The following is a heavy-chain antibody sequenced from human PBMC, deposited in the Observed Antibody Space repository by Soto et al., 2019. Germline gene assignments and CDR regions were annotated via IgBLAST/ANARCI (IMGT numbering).Heavy chain of an antibody. J-gene: IGHJ6*02. D-gene: IGHD4-4*01. CDR1: GFSFSDYY. CDR2: ISGTSSYT. Sequence: VQLVESGGGLVKPGGSLRLSCTASGFSFSDYYMSWIRQAPGKGLEWISFISGTSSYTDYADSLKGRFTISRDNSNNSLYLQMNSLRAEDTAVYYCARADDYSQYSVKDVWGQGTTVTVSS. V-gene: IGHV3-11*06. CDR3: ARADDYSQYSVKDV.